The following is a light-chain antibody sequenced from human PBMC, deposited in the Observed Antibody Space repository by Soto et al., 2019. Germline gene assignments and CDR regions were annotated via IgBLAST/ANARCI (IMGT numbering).Light chain of an antibody. CDR2: EVS. Sequence: QSALTQPPSASGSPGQSVTISCTGTSSDIGDYNYVSWYQQHPGKAPKLMIYEVSKRPSGVPDRFSGSKSGNTVALTVSGLQAEDEADYYCSSYVGSNNWVFGGGTKVTVL. V-gene: IGLV2-8*01. CDR3: SSYVGSNNWV. J-gene: IGLJ2*01. CDR1: SSDIGDYNY.